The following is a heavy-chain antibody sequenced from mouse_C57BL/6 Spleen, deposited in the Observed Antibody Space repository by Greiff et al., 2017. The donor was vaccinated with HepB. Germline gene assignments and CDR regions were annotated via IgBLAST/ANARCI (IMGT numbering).Heavy chain of an antibody. J-gene: IGHJ3*01. CDR2: IDPEDGET. V-gene: IGHV14-2*01. CDR3: ASDYGSSPFAY. CDR1: GFNIKDYY. D-gene: IGHD1-1*01. Sequence: VHVKQSGAELVKPGASVKLSCTASGFNIKDYYMHWVKQRTEQGLEWIGRIDPEDGETKYAPKFQGKATITAETSSNTAYLQLSSLNSEDTAVYYVASDYGSSPFAYWGQGTLVTVSA.